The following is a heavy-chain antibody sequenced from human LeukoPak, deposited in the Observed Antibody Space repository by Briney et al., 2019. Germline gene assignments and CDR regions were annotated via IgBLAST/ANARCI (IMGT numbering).Heavy chain of an antibody. V-gene: IGHV3-30*18. CDR3: AKDGPPVLGYCSGGSCYSPGRNYYYYYYMDV. CDR1: GFTFSSYG. J-gene: IGHJ6*03. D-gene: IGHD2-15*01. Sequence: GGSLRLSCAASGFTFSSYGMHWVRQAPGKGLEWVAVISYDGSNKYYADSVKGRFTISRDNSKNTLYLQMNSLRAEDTAVYYCAKDGPPVLGYCSGGSCYSPGRNYYYYYYMDVWGKGTTVTVSS. CDR2: ISYDGSNK.